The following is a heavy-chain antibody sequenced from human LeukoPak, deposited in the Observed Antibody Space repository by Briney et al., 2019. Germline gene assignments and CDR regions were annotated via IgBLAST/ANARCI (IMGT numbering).Heavy chain of an antibody. J-gene: IGHJ3*02. CDR2: MNPNSGNT. CDR1: GYTFTSYD. Sequence: ASVKVSCKASGYTFTSYDINWVRQATGQRLECMGWMNPNSGNTGYAQKFQGRVTMTRNTSISTAYMELSSLRSEDTAVYYCARGSRGIAARRFDAFDIWGQGTMVTVSS. CDR3: ARGSRGIAARRFDAFDI. D-gene: IGHD6-6*01. V-gene: IGHV1-8*01.